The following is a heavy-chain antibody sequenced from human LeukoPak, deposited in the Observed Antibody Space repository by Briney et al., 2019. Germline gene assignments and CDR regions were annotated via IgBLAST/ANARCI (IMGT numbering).Heavy chain of an antibody. J-gene: IGHJ2*01. Sequence: SQTLSLTCAISGDSVSSNSAAWNWIRQSPSRGLEWLGRTYYRSKWYNDYAVSVKSRITINPDTSKNQFSLQLNSVTPEDTAVYYCARDGLLSYYDSSGYRFHFDLWGRGTLVTVSS. CDR2: TYYRSKWYN. D-gene: IGHD3-22*01. V-gene: IGHV6-1*01. CDR3: ARDGLLSYYDSSGYRFHFDL. CDR1: GDSVSSNSAA.